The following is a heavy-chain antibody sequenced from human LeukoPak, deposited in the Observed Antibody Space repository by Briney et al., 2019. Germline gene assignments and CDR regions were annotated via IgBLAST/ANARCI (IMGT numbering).Heavy chain of an antibody. CDR2: MSGSGGST. V-gene: IGHV3-23*01. J-gene: IGHJ4*02. CDR3: AKDLSNTVVTLLDY. D-gene: IGHD4-23*01. CDR1: GFTVSSNY. Sequence: GVSLRLPCAASGFTVSSNYMSWVRQPPGKGLECVTAMSGSGGSTYYEDSVKGRFTFPRENSKNTLYLQMNSLRAEDTAVYYCAKDLSNTVVTLLDYWGQGTLVPVSS.